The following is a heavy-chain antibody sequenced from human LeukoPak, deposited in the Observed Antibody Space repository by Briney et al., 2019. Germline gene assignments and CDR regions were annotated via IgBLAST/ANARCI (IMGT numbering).Heavy chain of an antibody. Sequence: GGSLRLSCAASEFTFSTYWMSWVRQAPGKGLEWVANIKQDGGEKYYVDSVKGRFTISRDNAKNSLYLQMNSLRAEDTAVYYCARDRKATVYYYYGMDVWGQGTTVAVSS. CDR3: ARDRKATVYYYYGMDV. V-gene: IGHV3-7*01. CDR1: EFTFSTYW. D-gene: IGHD4-11*01. CDR2: IKQDGGEK. J-gene: IGHJ6*02.